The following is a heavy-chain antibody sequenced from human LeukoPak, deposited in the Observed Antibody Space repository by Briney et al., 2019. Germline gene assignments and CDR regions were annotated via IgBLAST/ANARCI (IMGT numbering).Heavy chain of an antibody. CDR2: ISAYNGNT. J-gene: IGHJ3*02. D-gene: IGHD3-22*01. CDR1: GYTFTSYG. Sequence: ASVTVSCKASGYTFTSYGISWVRQAPGQGLEWMGWISAYNGNTNYAQKLQGRVTMTTDTSTSTAYMELRSLRSDDTAVYYCARGGVDTYYYDSSGYYRDAFDIWGQGTMVTVSS. CDR3: ARGGVDTYYYDSSGYYRDAFDI. V-gene: IGHV1-18*01.